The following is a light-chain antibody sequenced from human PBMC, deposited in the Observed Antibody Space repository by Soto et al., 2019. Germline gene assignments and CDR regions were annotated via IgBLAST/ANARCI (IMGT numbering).Light chain of an antibody. Sequence: QSALTQPASVSGSPGQSITISCTGTSNDVGLYNLVSWYQQRPGAVPKVMIYEVYKRPSGVPSRFSGSKSGNTASLTISGLQAEDEADYYCCSYAGSSTPVVFGGGTQLTVL. CDR2: EVY. CDR1: SNDVGLYNL. CDR3: CSYAGSSTPVV. V-gene: IGLV2-23*02. J-gene: IGLJ2*01.